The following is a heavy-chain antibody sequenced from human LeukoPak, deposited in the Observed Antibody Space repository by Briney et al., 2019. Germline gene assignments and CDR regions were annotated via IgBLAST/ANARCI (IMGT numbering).Heavy chain of an antibody. J-gene: IGHJ6*02. Sequence: SQTLSLTCTVSGGSISSGSYYWSWIRQPAGKGLEWIGRIYTSGSTYYNPSLKSRVTISVDTSKNQFSLKLSSVTAADTAVYYCARERVVYGMDVWGQGTTVTVSS. CDR2: IYTSGST. CDR1: GGSISSGSYY. D-gene: IGHD2-15*01. V-gene: IGHV4-61*02. CDR3: ARERVVYGMDV.